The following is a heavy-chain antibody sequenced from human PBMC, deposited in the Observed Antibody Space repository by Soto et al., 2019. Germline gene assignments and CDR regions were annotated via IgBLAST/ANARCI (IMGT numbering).Heavy chain of an antibody. CDR3: ARDTSPPYYYGSGGFDP. CDR2: INSDGSST. Sequence: GGSLRLSCAASGFTFSSYWMHWVRQAPGKGLVWVSRINSDGSSTSYADSVKGRFTISRDNAKNTLYLQMNSLRAEDTAVYYCARDTSPPYYYGSGGFDPWGQGTLVTVSS. J-gene: IGHJ5*02. V-gene: IGHV3-74*01. D-gene: IGHD3-10*01. CDR1: GFTFSSYW.